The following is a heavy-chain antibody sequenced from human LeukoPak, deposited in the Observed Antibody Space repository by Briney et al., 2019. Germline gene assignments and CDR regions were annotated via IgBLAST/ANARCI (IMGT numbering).Heavy chain of an antibody. Sequence: SETLSLTCTVSGGSIGSYYWSWIRQPPGKGLEWIGYIYYSVSTNYNPSLKSRVTISVDTSKNQFSLKLSSVTAADTAVYYCARDGEMANNAPWYFDLWGRGTLVTVSS. J-gene: IGHJ2*01. CDR2: IYYSVST. CDR3: ARDGEMANNAPWYFDL. V-gene: IGHV4-59*01. D-gene: IGHD5-24*01. CDR1: GGSIGSYY.